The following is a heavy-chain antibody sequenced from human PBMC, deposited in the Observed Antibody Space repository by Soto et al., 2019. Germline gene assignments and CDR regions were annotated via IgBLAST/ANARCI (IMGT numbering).Heavy chain of an antibody. D-gene: IGHD3-3*01. CDR1: GFTFSSYS. CDR3: ARDVGDFWSGFRVDP. V-gene: IGHV3-21*01. CDR2: ISSSSSYI. Sequence: KPGGSLRLSCAASGFTFSSYSMNWVRQAPGKGLEWVSSISSSSSYIYYADSVKGRFTISRDNAKNSLYLQMNSLRAEDTAVYYCARDVGDFWSGFRVDPWGQGTLVTVS. J-gene: IGHJ5*02.